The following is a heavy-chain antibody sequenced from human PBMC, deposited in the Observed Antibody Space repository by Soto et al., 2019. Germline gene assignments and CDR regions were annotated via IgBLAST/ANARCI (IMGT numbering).Heavy chain of an antibody. D-gene: IGHD4-17*01. V-gene: IGHV3-33*01. CDR1: GFTFSSYG. J-gene: IGHJ4*02. Sequence: GGSLRLSCAASGFTFSSYGMHWVRQAPGKGLEWVAVIWYDGSNKYYADSVKCRFTISRDNSKNTLYLQMNSLRAEDTAVYYCTTTVTTDFDYWGQGTLVTVSS. CDR3: TTTVTTDFDY. CDR2: IWYDGSNK.